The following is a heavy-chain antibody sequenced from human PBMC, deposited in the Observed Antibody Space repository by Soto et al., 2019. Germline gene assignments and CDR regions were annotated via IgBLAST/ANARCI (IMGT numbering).Heavy chain of an antibody. CDR3: AKDLVSGDGLWLMDQ. Sequence: EVQLLASGGGLVQPGGSLRLSCTASGFSFSDYAMTWVRQAPGKGLECVSGIYGSGRGIQYADSVKGRFTISRDNYRNTLYLQMNSLRDEDTAVYYCAKDLVSGDGLWLMDQWGQGTLVTVSP. V-gene: IGHV3-23*05. CDR2: IYGSGRGI. CDR1: GFSFSDYA. D-gene: IGHD2-21*02. J-gene: IGHJ4*02.